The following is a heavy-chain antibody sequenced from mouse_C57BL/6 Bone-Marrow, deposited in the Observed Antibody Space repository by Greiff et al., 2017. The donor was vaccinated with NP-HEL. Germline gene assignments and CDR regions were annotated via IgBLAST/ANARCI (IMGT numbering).Heavy chain of an antibody. Sequence: QVQLKESGPELVKPGASVKISCKASGYAFSSSWMNWVKQRPGKGLEWIGRIYPGDGDTNYNGKFKGKATLTAAKSSSTAYMQLSSLTSEDSAVYFGARCLGVTTVVKDYAMDYWGQGTSVTVSS. CDR2: IYPGDGDT. CDR1: GYAFSSSW. D-gene: IGHD1-1*01. J-gene: IGHJ4*01. V-gene: IGHV1-82*01. CDR3: ARCLGVTTVVKDYAMDY.